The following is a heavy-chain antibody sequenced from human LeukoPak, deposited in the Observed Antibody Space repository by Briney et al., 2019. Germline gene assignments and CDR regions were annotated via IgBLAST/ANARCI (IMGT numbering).Heavy chain of an antibody. CDR2: INPGNSVT. J-gene: IGHJ6*02. CDR3: GGMVVTTGYFGMDF. V-gene: IGHV5-51*01. D-gene: IGHD2-21*02. Sequence: GESLNLSWEGSGYSFTSHWIGRARQAPGKGLEWMGIINPGNSVTRYSPSFQGQVTMSVDKSVSTAYLQWDSLKASDTAIYYCGGMVVTTGYFGMDFWGQGTPVTVTS. CDR1: GYSFTSHW.